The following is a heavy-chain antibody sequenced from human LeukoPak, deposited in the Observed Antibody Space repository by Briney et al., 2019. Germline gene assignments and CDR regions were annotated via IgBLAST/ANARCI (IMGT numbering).Heavy chain of an antibody. Sequence: ASVKVSCKVSGFTLTELSIHWVRQAPGEGLGWMGGFDPEDGETIYAQSFQDRVTMTEDTSTDTAYMEMSSLRSEDTAIYYCATAVTYYDFDYWGQGTLVTVSS. CDR3: ATAVTYYDFDY. J-gene: IGHJ4*02. D-gene: IGHD3-3*01. CDR2: FDPEDGET. CDR1: GFTLTELS. V-gene: IGHV1-24*01.